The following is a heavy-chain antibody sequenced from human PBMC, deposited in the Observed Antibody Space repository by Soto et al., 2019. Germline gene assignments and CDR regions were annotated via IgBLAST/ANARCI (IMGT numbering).Heavy chain of an antibody. V-gene: IGHV3-23*01. CDR1: GFTFSNYD. CDR2: ISGSGGRS. CDR3: ANAYFVEASEEPYYFDY. J-gene: IGHJ4*02. Sequence: EVQLLDSGGGLVQPGGSLRLSCAASGFTFSNYDMTWVRQGPGKGLEWVSGISGSGGRSYYADSVKGRFTISRDNSKSTLYLQMNCRNAEDTAVYYCANAYFVEASEEPYYFDYWGQGTLVTVSS. D-gene: IGHD1-26*01.